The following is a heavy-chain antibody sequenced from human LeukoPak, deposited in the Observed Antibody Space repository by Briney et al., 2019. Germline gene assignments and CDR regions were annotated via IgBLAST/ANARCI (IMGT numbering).Heavy chain of an antibody. CDR1: GFTFSSYG. CDR3: ARPYCGGDCYSDY. J-gene: IGHJ4*02. Sequence: PGGSLRLSCAASGFTFSSYGMHWVRQAPGKGLEWVAVISYDGSNKYYADSVKGRFTISRDNSKNTLYLQMNSLRAEDTAVYYCARPYCGGDCYSDYCGQGTLVTVSS. CDR2: ISYDGSNK. V-gene: IGHV3-30*03. D-gene: IGHD2-21*02.